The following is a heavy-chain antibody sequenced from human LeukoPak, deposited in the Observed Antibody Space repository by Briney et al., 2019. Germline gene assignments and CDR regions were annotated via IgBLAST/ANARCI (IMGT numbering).Heavy chain of an antibody. J-gene: IGHJ4*02. CDR3: ARVTGDYADY. V-gene: IGHV3-21*01. Sequence: GGSLRLSCAASGFTFSSYAMNWVRQAPGKGLEWVSSISSSSSYIYYADSVKGRFTISRDNAKNSLYLQMNSLRAEDTAVYYCARVTGDYADYWGQGTLVTVSS. CDR1: GFTFSSYA. CDR2: ISSSSSYI. D-gene: IGHD1-14*01.